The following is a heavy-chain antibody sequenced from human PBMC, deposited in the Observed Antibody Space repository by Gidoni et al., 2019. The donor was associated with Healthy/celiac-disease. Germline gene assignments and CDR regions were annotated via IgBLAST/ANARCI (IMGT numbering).Heavy chain of an antibody. Sequence: QLQLQESGSGLVKPSQTLSLTCAVSGGSISRGGYSWSWIRQPPGKGLEWIGYIYHSGSTYYNPSLKSRVTISVDRSKNQFSLKLSSVTAADTAVYYCARAFLVRTATAFDYWGQGTLVTVSS. J-gene: IGHJ4*02. D-gene: IGHD6-25*01. CDR1: GGSISRGGYS. CDR3: ARAFLVRTATAFDY. V-gene: IGHV4-30-2*01. CDR2: IYHSGST.